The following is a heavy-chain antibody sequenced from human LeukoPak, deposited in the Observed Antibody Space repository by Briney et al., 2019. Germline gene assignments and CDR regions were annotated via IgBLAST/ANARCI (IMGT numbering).Heavy chain of an antibody. Sequence: PGGSLRLSCAASGFTFSSYAMTWVRQAPGKGLEWVSGIIGSGGSTYYADSVKGRFTISRDSSKNTLFLQMNSLRAEDTAVYYCAKGLVAAGKGKYYFDYWGQGTLVTVSS. CDR2: IIGSGGST. CDR1: GFTFSSYA. V-gene: IGHV3-23*01. J-gene: IGHJ4*02. CDR3: AKGLVAAGKGKYYFDY. D-gene: IGHD6-13*01.